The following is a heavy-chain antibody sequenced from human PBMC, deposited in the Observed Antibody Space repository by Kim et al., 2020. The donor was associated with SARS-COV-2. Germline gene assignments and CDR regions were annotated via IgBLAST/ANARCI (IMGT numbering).Heavy chain of an antibody. J-gene: IGHJ3*02. Sequence: SCPSFQGQVTISADKSITTAYLHWSSLKASDTAIYYCARGYNGNYDAFDIWGQGTMVTVSS. D-gene: IGHD1-26*01. CDR3: ARGYNGNYDAFDI. V-gene: IGHV5-51*01.